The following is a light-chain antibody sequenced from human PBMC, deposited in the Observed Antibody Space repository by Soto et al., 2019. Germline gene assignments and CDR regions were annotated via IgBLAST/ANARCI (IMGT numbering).Light chain of an antibody. J-gene: IGKJ5*01. Sequence: EIVMPQSPATLSVSPGERATLSCRASQSVRSSLAWYHQKPGKAPRLLIYDASTRPTGIPSRFSGSGSAAEFTLTISSLQYEDFAVYYCQQYNNWHPVTFGQGTRLEIK. CDR1: QSVRSS. CDR3: QQYNNWHPVT. V-gene: IGKV3-15*01. CDR2: DAS.